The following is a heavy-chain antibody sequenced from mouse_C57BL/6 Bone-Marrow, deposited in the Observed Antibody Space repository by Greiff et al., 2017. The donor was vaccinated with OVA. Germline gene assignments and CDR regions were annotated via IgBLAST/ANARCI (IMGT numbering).Heavy chain of an antibody. D-gene: IGHD4-1*01. CDR1: GFSLTSYG. V-gene: IGHV2-2*01. J-gene: IGHJ2*01. Sequence: VKLVESGPGLVQPSQSLSITCTVSGFSLTSYGVHWVRQSPGKGLEWLGVIWSGGSTDSNAAFISRLSISKDNSKSQVFFKMNSLQADDTAIYYCARNFFGTEVFGYWGQGTTLTVSS. CDR2: IWSGGST. CDR3: ARNFFGTEVFGY.